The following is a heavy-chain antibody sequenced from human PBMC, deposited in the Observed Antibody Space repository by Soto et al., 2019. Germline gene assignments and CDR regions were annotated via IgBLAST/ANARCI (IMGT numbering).Heavy chain of an antibody. D-gene: IGHD2-15*01. CDR1: GFTFSSYG. V-gene: IGHV3-30*18. CDR2: ISYDGSNK. Sequence: XESLRLSCAAPGFTFSSYGMHGVRQAPGKGLEWVAVISYDGSNKYYADSVKGRFTISRDNSKNTLYLQMNSLRAEDTAVYYCAKDYRYCSGGSCYRYAFDIWGQGTMVTVSS. CDR3: AKDYRYCSGGSCYRYAFDI. J-gene: IGHJ3*02.